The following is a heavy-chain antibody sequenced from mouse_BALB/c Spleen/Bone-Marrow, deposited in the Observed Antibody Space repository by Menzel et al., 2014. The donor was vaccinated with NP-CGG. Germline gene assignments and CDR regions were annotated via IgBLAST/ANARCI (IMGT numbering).Heavy chain of an antibody. V-gene: IGHV1-77*01. CDR3: ARTTTATSY. Sequence: QVQLQQSGAELARPGASVKLSCKASGYTFTDYYINWMKQRTGQGLEWIGEIYPGSDNTYYNEKFKGKATLTADKSSSTAYMQLSSLTSEDSAVYFCARTTTATSYWGQGTRVTVSA. CDR1: GYTFTDYY. D-gene: IGHD1-2*01. J-gene: IGHJ3*01. CDR2: IYPGSDNT.